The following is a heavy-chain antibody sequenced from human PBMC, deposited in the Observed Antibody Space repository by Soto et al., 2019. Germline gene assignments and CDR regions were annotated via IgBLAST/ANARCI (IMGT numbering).Heavy chain of an antibody. CDR1: GSSISSSSYY. J-gene: IGHJ4*02. D-gene: IGHD3-22*01. CDR3: ARLPGPLYYDSSGYRTDY. V-gene: IGHV4-39*01. CDR2: IYYSGST. Sequence: PSETLSLTCTVSGSSISSSSYYWGWIRQPPGKGLEWIGSIYYSGSTYYNPSLKSRVTISVDTSKNQFSLKLSSVTAADTAVYYCARLPGPLYYDSSGYRTDYWGQGTLVTVSS.